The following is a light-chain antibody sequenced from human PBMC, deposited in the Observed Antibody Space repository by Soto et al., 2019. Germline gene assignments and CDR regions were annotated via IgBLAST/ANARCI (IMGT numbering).Light chain of an antibody. CDR2: AAS. V-gene: IGKV1-39*01. CDR3: QQSYNTPRT. J-gene: IGKJ1*01. Sequence: IQMTQSPSTLSASVGDSVTITCRASQSITRWLAWYQQKPGKAPKVLIYAASSLQSGVPSRFSGSGSGTDFTLTFCSLQPEDLATCYCQQSYNTPRTFEQGTKVDVK. CDR1: QSITRW.